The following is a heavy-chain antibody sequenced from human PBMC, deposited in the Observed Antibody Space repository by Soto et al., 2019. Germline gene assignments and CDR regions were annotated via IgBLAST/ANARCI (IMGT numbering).Heavy chain of an antibody. CDR2: ISYDGSNK. CDR3: ARENNVYQGVGTAIRFYAFDS. D-gene: IGHD2-21*02. CDR1: GFTFSSYA. V-gene: IGHV3-30*04. J-gene: IGHJ3*02. Sequence: GGSLRLSCAASGFTFSSYAMHWVRQAPGKWLEWVAVISYDGSNKYYADSVKGRFTTSRDNSKNTLYLQMNSLRAEDTAGYYCARENNVYQGVGTAIRFYAFDSWGQGTMVTVSS.